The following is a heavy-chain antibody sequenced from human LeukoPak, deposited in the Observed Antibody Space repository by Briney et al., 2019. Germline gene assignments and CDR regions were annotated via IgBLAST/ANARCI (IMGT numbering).Heavy chain of an antibody. V-gene: IGHV3-74*01. CDR2: MNAVGRTI. CDR1: GFTFSSSW. J-gene: IGHJ2*01. CDR3: ARAGNYYFDL. D-gene: IGHD1-7*01. Sequence: GGSLRLSCAASGFTFSSSWMHWVRQGPGKGLVWVARMNAVGRTINYADSVKGRFTISRDNAKNTLYLQMNSLRTEDAAVYYCARAGNYYFDLWGRGTQVTVSS.